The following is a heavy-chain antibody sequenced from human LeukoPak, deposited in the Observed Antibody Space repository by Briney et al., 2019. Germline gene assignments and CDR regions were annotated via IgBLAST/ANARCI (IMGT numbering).Heavy chain of an antibody. CDR3: AKDYNYGYGYYFDY. Sequence: PGGSLRLSCAASGFTFSTYGMQWVRQAPGKGLEWVAVISYGGSNKHYADSVKGRFTISRDNSKNTLYLQMNSLRAEDTAVYYCAKDYNYGYGYYFDYWGQGTLVTVSS. D-gene: IGHD3-10*01. V-gene: IGHV3-30*18. CDR2: ISYGGSNK. J-gene: IGHJ4*02. CDR1: GFTFSTYG.